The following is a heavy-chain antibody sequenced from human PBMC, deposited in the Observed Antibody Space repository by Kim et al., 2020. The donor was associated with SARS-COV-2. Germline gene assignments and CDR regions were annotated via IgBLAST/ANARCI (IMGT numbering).Heavy chain of an antibody. CDR1: GGTFSSYA. CDR2: IIPIFGTA. CDR3: ARDRGGGYLPYGMDV. J-gene: IGHJ6*02. Sequence: SVKVSCKASGGTFSSYAISWVRQAPGQGLEWMGGIIPIFGTANYAQKFQGRVTITADESTSTAYMELSSLRSEDTAVYYCARDRGGGYLPYGMDVWGQGTTVTVSS. D-gene: IGHD3-10*01. V-gene: IGHV1-69*13.